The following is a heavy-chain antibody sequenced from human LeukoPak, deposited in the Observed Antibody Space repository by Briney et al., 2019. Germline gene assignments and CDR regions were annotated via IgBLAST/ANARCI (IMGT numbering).Heavy chain of an antibody. CDR2: INIYNGNT. CDR3: ARSLQGDHFDF. CDR1: GYSFTTYG. J-gene: IGHJ3*01. Sequence: ASVKVSCKASGYSFTTYGITWVRQAPGQGLEWMGWINIYNGNTNYAQKVQDRATMTTDTSTTIAYMELRSLRSDDTAVYYCARSLQGDHFDFWGQGTMVTVSS. V-gene: IGHV1-18*01. D-gene: IGHD2-21*01.